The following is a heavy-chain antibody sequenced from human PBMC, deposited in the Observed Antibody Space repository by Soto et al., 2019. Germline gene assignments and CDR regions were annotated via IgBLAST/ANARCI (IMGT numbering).Heavy chain of an antibody. Sequence: EVQVMESGGGFVQPGGSLRLSCVTSGFTFNSYWMSWVRQTPGQGLECVARINHDGSDKNYVDSVKGRFTISRDNAKNPLVLQMNSLRADDTAVYYCTTLRWDARDRHWGLGALVTVSS. CDR1: GFTFNSYW. CDR2: INHDGSDK. V-gene: IGHV3-7*03. CDR3: TTLRWDARDRH. J-gene: IGHJ4*01. D-gene: IGHD1-26*01.